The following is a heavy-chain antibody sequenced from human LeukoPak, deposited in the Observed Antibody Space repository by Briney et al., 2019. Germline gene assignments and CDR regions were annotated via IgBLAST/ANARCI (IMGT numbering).Heavy chain of an antibody. CDR2: ISSSGNTT. J-gene: IGHJ6*03. V-gene: IGHV3-11*04. D-gene: IGHD5-12*01. Sequence: GGSLRLSCAASGFTFSDYYMSWIRQAPGKGLECVSYISSSGNTTYHADSVKGRFTISRDNSKNTLYLQMKSLRAEDTAVYYCAKGGGYEAQYYYYYLDVWGKGTTVTISS. CDR1: GFTFSDYY. CDR3: AKGGGYEAQYYYYYLDV.